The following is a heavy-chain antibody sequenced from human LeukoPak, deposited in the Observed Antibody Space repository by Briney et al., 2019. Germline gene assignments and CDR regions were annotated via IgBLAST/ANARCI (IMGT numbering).Heavy chain of an antibody. CDR1: GYTLTELS. CDR2: FDPEDGET. Sequence: ASVKVSCKVSGYTLTELSMHWVRQAPGKGLEWMGGFDPEDGETIYAQKFQGRVTMTRDTSISTAYMELSRLRSDDTAVYYCARDGVVVAASGYFDYWGQGTLVTVSS. V-gene: IGHV1-24*01. D-gene: IGHD2-15*01. CDR3: ARDGVVVAASGYFDY. J-gene: IGHJ4*02.